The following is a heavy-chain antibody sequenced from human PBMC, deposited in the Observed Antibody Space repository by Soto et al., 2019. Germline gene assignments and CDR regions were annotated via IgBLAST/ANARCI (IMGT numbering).Heavy chain of an antibody. D-gene: IGHD2-15*01. Sequence: PGGSLRLSCAASGFTFSSYSMNWVRQAPGKGLEWVPSISSSSSYIYYADSVKGRFTISRDNAKNSLYLQMNSLRAEDTSVYYCARDSGGNSGAAFDIWGQGTMVTVS. V-gene: IGHV3-21*01. CDR2: ISSSSSYI. CDR3: ARDSGGNSGAAFDI. CDR1: GFTFSSYS. J-gene: IGHJ3*02.